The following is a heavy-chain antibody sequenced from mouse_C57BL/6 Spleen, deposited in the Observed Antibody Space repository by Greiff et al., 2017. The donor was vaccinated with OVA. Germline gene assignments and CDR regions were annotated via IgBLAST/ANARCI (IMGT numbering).Heavy chain of an antibody. D-gene: IGHD2-4*01. CDR1: GYTFTSYW. CDR2: INPSNGGT. J-gene: IGHJ2*01. V-gene: IGHV1-53*01. CDR3: ARSVYDYVFDY. Sequence: QVHVKQPGTELVKPGASVKLSCKASGYTFTSYWMHWVKQRPGQGLEWIGNINPSNGGTNYNEKFKSKATLTVDKSSSTAYMQLSSLTSEDSAVYYCARSVYDYVFDYWGQGTTLTVSS.